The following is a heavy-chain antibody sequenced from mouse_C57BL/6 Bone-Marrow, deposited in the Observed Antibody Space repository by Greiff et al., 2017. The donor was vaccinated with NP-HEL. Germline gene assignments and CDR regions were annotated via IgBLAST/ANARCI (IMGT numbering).Heavy chain of an antibody. CDR2: IYPGGGYT. J-gene: IGHJ4*01. CDR1: GYTFTNYW. V-gene: IGHV1-63*01. D-gene: IGHD2-1*01. CDR3: ARWGGRNAMDY. Sequence: QVQLQQSGAELVRPGTSVKMSCKASGYTFTNYWIGWAKQRPGHGLEWIGDIYPGGGYTNYNEKFKGKATLTADKSSSTAYMQFSSLTSEDYDIYYCARWGGRNAMDYWGQGTSVTVSS.